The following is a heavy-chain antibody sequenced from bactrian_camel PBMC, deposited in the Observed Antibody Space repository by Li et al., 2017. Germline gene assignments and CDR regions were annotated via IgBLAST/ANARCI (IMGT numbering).Heavy chain of an antibody. J-gene: IGHJ4*01. CDR2: ILSDGTT. V-gene: IGHV3S55*01. CDR1: DYTYTSCT. D-gene: IGHD5*01. Sequence: HVQLVESRGGSVQAGGSLRLSCEASDYTYTSCTMAWYRQAPGKERELVSSILSDGTTFYEDSVKGRFTISRDNAKNTLYLQMNSLKSEDTALYYCAAAPRLWGQPSLEAVEYGYWGQGTQVTVS. CDR3: AAAPRLWGQPSLEAVEYGY.